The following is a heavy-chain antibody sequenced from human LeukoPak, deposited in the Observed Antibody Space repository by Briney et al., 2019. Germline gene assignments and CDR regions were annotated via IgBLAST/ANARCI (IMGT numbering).Heavy chain of an antibody. V-gene: IGHV4-39*01. CDR3: ARLGRYFDWLLDYYFDY. Sequence: PSETLSLTCTVSGGSISSYYWGWIRQPPGKGLEWIGSIYYSGSTYYNPSLKSRVTISVDTSKNQFSLKLSSVTAADTAVYYCARLGRYFDWLLDYYFDYWGQGTLVTVSS. CDR2: IYYSGST. D-gene: IGHD3-9*01. J-gene: IGHJ4*02. CDR1: GGSISSYY.